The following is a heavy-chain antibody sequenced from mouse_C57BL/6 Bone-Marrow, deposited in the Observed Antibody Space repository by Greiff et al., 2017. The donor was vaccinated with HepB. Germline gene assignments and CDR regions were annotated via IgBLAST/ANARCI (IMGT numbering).Heavy chain of an antibody. D-gene: IGHD2-5*01. CDR2: IDPETGGT. V-gene: IGHV1-15*01. CDR3: ARDGNYSNVDY. Sequence: VKLQESGAELVRPGASVTLSCKASGYTFTDYEMHWVKQTPVHGLEWIGAIDPETGGTAYNQKFKGKATLTVDKSSSTAYMQLSSLTSEDSAVYYCARDGNYSNVDYWGQGTTLTVSS. CDR1: GYTFTDYE. J-gene: IGHJ2*01.